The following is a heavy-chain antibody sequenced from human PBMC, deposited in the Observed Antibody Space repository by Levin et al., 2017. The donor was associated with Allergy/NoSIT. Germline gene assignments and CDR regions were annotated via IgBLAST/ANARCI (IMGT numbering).Heavy chain of an antibody. V-gene: IGHV3-11*01. CDR1: GFIFSDYF. J-gene: IGHJ4*02. Sequence: KSGGSLRLSCAASGFIFSDYFMGWIRQAPGKGLEWVSYISSSGTTMYYADSVKGRFTVSRDNAKNSLYLQMSSLRAEDTAVYYCARDDNMDGSYYAWGQGTLVTVSS. CDR3: ARDDNMDGSYYA. D-gene: IGHD3-10*01. CDR2: ISSSGTTM.